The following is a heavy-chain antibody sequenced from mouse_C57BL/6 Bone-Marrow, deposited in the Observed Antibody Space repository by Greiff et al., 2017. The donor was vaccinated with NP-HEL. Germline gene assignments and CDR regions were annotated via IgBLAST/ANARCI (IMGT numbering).Heavy chain of an antibody. D-gene: IGHD1-1*01. Sequence: DVQLQESGPGLAKPSQTLSLTCSVTGYSITSDYWNWIRKFPGNKLEYMGYISYSGSTYYNPSLKSRISITRNTSKNQYYLQLNSVTTEDTATYCCARDYGSSYGYFDVWGTGTTVTVSS. J-gene: IGHJ1*03. CDR2: ISYSGST. V-gene: IGHV3-8*01. CDR3: ARDYGSSYGYFDV. CDR1: GYSITSDY.